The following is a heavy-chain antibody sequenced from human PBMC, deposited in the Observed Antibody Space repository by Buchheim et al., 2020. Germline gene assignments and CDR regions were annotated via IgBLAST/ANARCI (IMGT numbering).Heavy chain of an antibody. J-gene: IGHJ6*02. CDR1: GFTFSSYG. V-gene: IGHV3-30*18. CDR2: ISYDGSNK. D-gene: IGHD3-10*01. Sequence: QVQLVESGGGVVQPGRSLRLSCAASGFTFSSYGMHWVRQAPGKGLEWVAVISYDGSNKYYAESVKGRFTISRDNSKNTLYLQMNSLRAEDTAVYYCAKSGYGMDVWGQGTT. CDR3: AKSGYGMDV.